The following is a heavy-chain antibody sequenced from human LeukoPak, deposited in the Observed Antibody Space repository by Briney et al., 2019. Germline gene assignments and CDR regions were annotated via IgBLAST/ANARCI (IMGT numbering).Heavy chain of an antibody. Sequence: PGGSLRLSCAASGFTFSSYGMHWVRQAPGKGLEWVAVISYDGSNKYYADSVKGRFTISRDNSKSTLYLQMNSLRAEDTAVYYCAKSGGGYSSGWFYWGQGTLVTVSS. D-gene: IGHD6-19*01. CDR3: AKSGGGYSSGWFY. CDR1: GFTFSSYG. V-gene: IGHV3-30*18. J-gene: IGHJ4*02. CDR2: ISYDGSNK.